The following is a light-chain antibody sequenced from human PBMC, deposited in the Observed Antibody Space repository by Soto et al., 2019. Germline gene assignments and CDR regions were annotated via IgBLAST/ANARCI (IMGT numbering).Light chain of an antibody. J-gene: IGKJ4*01. CDR3: QQRSNWPLT. Sequence: EIVLTQSPPTLSFSPLERVSLXLTASQSVSSYLAWYQQKPGQAPRLLIYDASNRATGIPARFSGSGSGTDFTLTISSLEPEDFAVYYCQQRSNWPLTFGGGTKVDIK. CDR2: DAS. V-gene: IGKV3-11*01. CDR1: QSVSSY.